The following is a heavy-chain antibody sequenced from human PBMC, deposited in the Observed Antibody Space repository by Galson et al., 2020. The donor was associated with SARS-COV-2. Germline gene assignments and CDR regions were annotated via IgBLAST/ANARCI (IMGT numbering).Heavy chain of an antibody. J-gene: IGHJ4*02. V-gene: IGHV3-33*01. CDR1: GFTFSNYG. CDR3: ARCTSHGSGSCNTFDY. D-gene: IGHD3-10*01. CDR2: IGYGGSNK. Sequence: GESLKISCVTSGFTFSNYGIHWVRQAPGKGLEWVALIGYGGSNKFYRDSVRGRFTVSRDNSKNTLYLQMDSLRAEDTAVYYCARCTSHGSGSCNTFDYWGQGTLVTVSS.